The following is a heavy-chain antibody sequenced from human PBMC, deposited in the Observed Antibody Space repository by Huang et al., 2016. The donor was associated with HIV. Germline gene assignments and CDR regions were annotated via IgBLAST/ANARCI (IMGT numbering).Heavy chain of an antibody. Sequence: QVQLVESGGGVVQPGGSVRLSCAASGFPFTTYAFLWVRPAPGKGLGWRAAVSNNGSNKYYADPVKGRFTISRVNPKNALNLRMTGLTPYDTAVYFFASDLTSRQMITFEGLTYWGQGTLVTVS. J-gene: IGHJ1*01. V-gene: IGHV3-30-3*01. CDR2: VSNNGSNK. D-gene: IGHD3-16*01. CDR1: GFPFTTYA. CDR3: ASDLTSRQMITFEGLTY.